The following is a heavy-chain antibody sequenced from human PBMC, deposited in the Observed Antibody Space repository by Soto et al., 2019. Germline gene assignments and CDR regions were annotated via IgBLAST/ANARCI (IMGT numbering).Heavy chain of an antibody. V-gene: IGHV1-18*04. Sequence: GASVKVSCKTSGYTFRNYAISWVRQTPGQGLEWMGWVSPYNGNANYTQKFQGRVTMTTDTSTATAHMELSSLRSDDTAIYYCARMATFGSLNWFDPWGQGTLVTVSS. CDR3: ARMATFGSLNWFDP. CDR1: GYTFRNYA. CDR2: VSPYNGNA. D-gene: IGHD3-16*01. J-gene: IGHJ5*02.